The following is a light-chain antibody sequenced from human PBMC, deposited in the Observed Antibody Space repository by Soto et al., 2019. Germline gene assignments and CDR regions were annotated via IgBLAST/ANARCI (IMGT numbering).Light chain of an antibody. Sequence: EIVMTQSTATLSVSPGERATLSCRASQSVNGNLAWYQQKPGQAPRLLIYGASTRATGIPARFSGSGSGTEFTLTISSLQSEDFAVYYCQQYNNWLITFGQGTRLEIK. CDR2: GAS. V-gene: IGKV3-15*01. J-gene: IGKJ5*01. CDR3: QQYNNWLIT. CDR1: QSVNGN.